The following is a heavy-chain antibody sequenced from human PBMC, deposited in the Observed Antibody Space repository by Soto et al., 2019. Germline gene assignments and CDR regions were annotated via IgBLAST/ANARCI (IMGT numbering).Heavy chain of an antibody. Sequence: QVQLQESGPGLVKPSQTLSLICTVSGGSIGSGGNYWSWIRQFPGKGLEWIGYIYYRGSAYYNPSLNSRVTISVDTSKSQFSVKLSSVTAADTAVYYCARTPRCCNDGSCYSNFDYWGQGTLVTVSS. V-gene: IGHV4-31*03. CDR1: GGSIGSGGNY. CDR2: IYYRGSA. CDR3: ARTPRCCNDGSCYSNFDY. D-gene: IGHD2-15*01. J-gene: IGHJ4*02.